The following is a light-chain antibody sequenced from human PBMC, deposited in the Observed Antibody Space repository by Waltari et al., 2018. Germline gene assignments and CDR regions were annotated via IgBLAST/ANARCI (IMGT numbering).Light chain of an antibody. CDR3: QEYYSTPLT. V-gene: IGKV4-1*01. Sequence: DIVMTQSPDSLAVSLGERATINCKSSQSVLYSSNNKNYFAWYQQKPGQTPQMLIYWASTRESGIPDRFSGSWSGTEFTLTISSLHAEYVAVYYCQEYYSTPLTFGGGTKVEIK. CDR1: QSVLYSSNNKNY. CDR2: WAS. J-gene: IGKJ4*01.